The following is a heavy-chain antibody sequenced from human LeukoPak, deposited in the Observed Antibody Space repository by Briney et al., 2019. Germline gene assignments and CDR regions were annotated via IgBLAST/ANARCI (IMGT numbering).Heavy chain of an antibody. Sequence: PGGSLRLSCAASGFTFSSYWMSWVRQAPGKGLEWVTLISYDGSNKYYADSVKGRFTISRDNSKNTLYLQMNSLRAEDTAVYYCARDFASWAMVYYYYMDVWGKGTTVTVSS. V-gene: IGHV3-30*03. CDR2: ISYDGSNK. J-gene: IGHJ6*03. CDR1: GFTFSSYW. D-gene: IGHD5-18*01. CDR3: ARDFASWAMVYYYYMDV.